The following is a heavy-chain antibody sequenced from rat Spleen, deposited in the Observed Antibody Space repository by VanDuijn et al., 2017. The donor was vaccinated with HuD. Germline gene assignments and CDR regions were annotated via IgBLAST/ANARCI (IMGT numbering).Heavy chain of an antibody. D-gene: IGHD1-7*01. Sequence: EVHLVESGGDLVQPGRSIQLSCAASGFTFSDYYMDWVRQAPKKGLEWVASITFDGSNTFYRDSVKGRFTISRDNAKNTLYLQLGSLRSEDTATYYCARPSYGYPFAYWGQGTLVTVSS. CDR1: GFTFSDYY. V-gene: IGHV5-7*01. CDR2: ITFDGSNT. CDR3: ARPSYGYPFAY. J-gene: IGHJ3*01.